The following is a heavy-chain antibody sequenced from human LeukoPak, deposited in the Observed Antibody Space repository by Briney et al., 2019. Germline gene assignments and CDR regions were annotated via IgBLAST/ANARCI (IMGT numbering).Heavy chain of an antibody. CDR3: AKVKHSGSPRYYFDY. CDR2: ISYDGSNK. V-gene: IGHV3-30*18. CDR1: GFTFSSYG. Sequence: PGGSLRLSCAASGFTFSSYGMHWVRQAPGKGLEWVAVISYDGSNKYYADSVKGRFTISRDNSKNTLYLQMNSLRAEDTAVYYCAKVKHSGSPRYYFDYWGQGTLVTVSS. J-gene: IGHJ4*02. D-gene: IGHD1-26*01.